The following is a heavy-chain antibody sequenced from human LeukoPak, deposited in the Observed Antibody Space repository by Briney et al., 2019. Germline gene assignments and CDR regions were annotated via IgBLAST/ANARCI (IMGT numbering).Heavy chain of an antibody. J-gene: IGHJ3*02. D-gene: IGHD5-18*01. V-gene: IGHV3-30-3*01. CDR3: AKDVYAYGYSDAFDI. CDR2: ISYDGSNK. CDR1: GFTFSNYA. Sequence: GGSLRLSCAVSGFTFSNYAMHWVRQAPGKGLEWVAVISYDGSNKYYADSVKGRFTISRDNSKNTLYLQMNGLRAEDTAIYYCAKDVYAYGYSDAFDIWGQGTMVTVSS.